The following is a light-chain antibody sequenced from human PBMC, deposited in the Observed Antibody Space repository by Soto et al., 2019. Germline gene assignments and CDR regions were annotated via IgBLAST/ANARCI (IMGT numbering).Light chain of an antibody. V-gene: IGKV3-20*01. Sequence: EIVLTQSPGTQSLSPGERATLSCRASQSVSSNYLAWYQQKRGQAPRLLIYGASSRATGIPTRFSGSGSGTDYTLTISRLEPEDFAVYYCQQYDTSPRTFGQGTKVEI. CDR2: GAS. CDR3: QQYDTSPRT. CDR1: QSVSSNY. J-gene: IGKJ1*01.